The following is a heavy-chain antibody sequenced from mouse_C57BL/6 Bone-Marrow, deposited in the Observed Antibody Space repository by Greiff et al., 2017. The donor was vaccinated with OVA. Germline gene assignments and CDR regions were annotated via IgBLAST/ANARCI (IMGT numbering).Heavy chain of an antibody. CDR1: GFSFNTYA. J-gene: IGHJ4*01. Sequence: EVQGVESGGGSVQPKGSLKLSCAASGFSFNTYAMNWVRQAPGKGLEWVARIRSKSNNYATYYADSVKDRFTISRDDSESMLYLQMNNLKTEDTAMYYCVRHGYYAMDYWGQGTSVTVSS. V-gene: IGHV10-1*01. CDR2: IRSKSNNYAT. CDR3: VRHGYYAMDY.